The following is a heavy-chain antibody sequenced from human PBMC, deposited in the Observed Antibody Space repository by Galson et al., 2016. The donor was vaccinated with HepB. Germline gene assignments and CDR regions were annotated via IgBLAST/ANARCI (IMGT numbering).Heavy chain of an antibody. CDR2: DSMDGRRN. Sequence: SLRLSCAASGFSFSDHYMDWVRQAPGKGLEWVAADSMDGRRNFSADSVRGRFTISRDNSNNMLFLQMDSLRPDDTAVYYCAKRHEYCPPVGCSVDYWGQGTLVSVSS. J-gene: IGHJ4*02. D-gene: IGHD2/OR15-2a*01. CDR3: AKRHEYCPPVGCSVDY. V-gene: IGHV3-30*18. CDR1: GFSFSDHY.